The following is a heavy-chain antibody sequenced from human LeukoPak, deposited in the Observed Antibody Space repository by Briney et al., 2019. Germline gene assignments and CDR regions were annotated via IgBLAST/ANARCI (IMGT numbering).Heavy chain of an antibody. CDR1: GGSFSGYY. CDR3: AYPPYSMSPQ. V-gene: IGHV4-34*01. D-gene: IGHD6-13*01. J-gene: IGHJ4*02. Sequence: SETLSLTCAVYGGSFSGYYWSWIRQTPGKGLEWIGEINHSGYTNHNPSLKSRVTMSVDTSKNQFSLKLSSVTAADTAVYYCAYPPYSMSPQWGQGTLVTVSS. CDR2: INHSGYT.